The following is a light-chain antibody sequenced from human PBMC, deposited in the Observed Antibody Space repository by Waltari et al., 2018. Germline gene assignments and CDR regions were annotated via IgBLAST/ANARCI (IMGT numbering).Light chain of an antibody. J-gene: IGKJ1*01. V-gene: IGKV3-20*01. CDR1: QSVSSSY. Sequence: ELVLTQSPGTLSLSPGERATLSCRASQSVSSSYLAWYQQKPGQAPRLLSYAASSRATGVPARFSGSGSGTDFTLTISRLEPEDFAVYYCQHYGTSFRPFGQGTKVEIK. CDR2: AAS. CDR3: QHYGTSFRP.